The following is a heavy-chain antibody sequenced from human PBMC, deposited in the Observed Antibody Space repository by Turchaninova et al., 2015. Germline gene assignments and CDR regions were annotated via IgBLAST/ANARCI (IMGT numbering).Heavy chain of an antibody. CDR2: MYQSGST. Sequence: QLQLQESGSGLVKPSQTLSLTCAVSGGSISRGGYSWSWIRQPPGKGLEWLGYMYQSGSTYSNPSLKSRVTISGDRSKNQFSLEVSSVTAADTAIYYCARKTTDDDSFDIWGQGTMVTVSS. D-gene: IGHD4-17*01. CDR3: ARKTTDDDSFDI. CDR1: GGSISRGGYS. V-gene: IGHV4-30-2*01. J-gene: IGHJ3*02.